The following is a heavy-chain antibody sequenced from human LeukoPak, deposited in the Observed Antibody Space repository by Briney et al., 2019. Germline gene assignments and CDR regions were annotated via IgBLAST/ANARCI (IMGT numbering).Heavy chain of an antibody. V-gene: IGHV4-39*01. D-gene: IGHD2-2*01. CDR3: ARRPREVPAAPDY. Sequence: SETLSLTCTVSGGSISSSSYYWGWIRQPPGTGLEWIGSIYYSGSTYYNPSLKSRVTISVDTSKNQFSLKLSSVTAADTAVYYCARRPREVPAAPDYWGQGTLVTVSS. J-gene: IGHJ4*02. CDR1: GGSISSSSYY. CDR2: IYYSGST.